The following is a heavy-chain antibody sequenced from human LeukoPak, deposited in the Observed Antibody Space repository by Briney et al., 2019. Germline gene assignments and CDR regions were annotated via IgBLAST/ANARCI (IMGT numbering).Heavy chain of an antibody. V-gene: IGHV4-30-2*01. CDR2: IYHSGST. CDR1: GGSISSGGYS. CDR3: ARGPGGMDV. J-gene: IGHJ6*04. Sequence: PSETLSLTCAVSGGSISSGGYSWSWIRQPPGKGLEWIGYIYHSGSTYYNPSLKSRVTISVDRSKSQFPLKLSSVTAADTAVYYCARGPGGMDVWGKGTTVTVSS.